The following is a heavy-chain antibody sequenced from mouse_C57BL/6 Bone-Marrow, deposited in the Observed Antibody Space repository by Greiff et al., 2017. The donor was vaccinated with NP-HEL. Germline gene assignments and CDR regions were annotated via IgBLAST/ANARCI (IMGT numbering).Heavy chain of an antibody. V-gene: IGHV3-6*01. CDR1: GYSITSGYY. CDR2: ISYDGSN. D-gene: IGHD1-1*01. CDR3: ARDGSSRDWFAY. J-gene: IGHJ3*01. Sequence: EVQLQQSGPGLVKPSQSLSLTCSVTGYSITSGYYWNWIRQFPGNKLEWMGYISYDGSNNYNPSLKNRISITRDTSKNQFFLKLNSVTTEDTATYYCARDGSSRDWFAYWGQGTLVTVSA.